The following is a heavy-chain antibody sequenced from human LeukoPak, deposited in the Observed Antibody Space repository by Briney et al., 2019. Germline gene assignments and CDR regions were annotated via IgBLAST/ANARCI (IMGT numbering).Heavy chain of an antibody. Sequence: GGSLRLSCAVSGFTVRDNYLNWVRQTPGKGLECVSVLYSGGAAYYADSVKGRFTISGDTSKNTLSLQMNSLRVEDTALYYCARGAFSPHGSYYGHWGQGTLVTVSS. CDR1: GFTVRDNY. CDR2: LYSGGAA. D-gene: IGHD1-26*01. V-gene: IGHV3-53*01. J-gene: IGHJ4*02. CDR3: ARGAFSPHGSYYGH.